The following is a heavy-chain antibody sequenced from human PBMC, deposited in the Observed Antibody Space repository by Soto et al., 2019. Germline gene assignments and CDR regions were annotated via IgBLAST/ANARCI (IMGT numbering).Heavy chain of an antibody. CDR2: ISDSGGSA. V-gene: IGHV3-23*01. Sequence: DVQLLESGGALVQPGGSLRLSCAASGFTFSNYTMNWVRQAPGKGLEWVSGISDSGGSAFYSDSVTGRFTISRDSSKNTLFLQMHSLTAEDTAMYYCAKDYFGHPGGNSGDYFDYWGQGTLVTVSS. J-gene: IGHJ4*02. CDR1: GFTFSNYT. CDR3: AKDYFGHPGGNSGDYFDY. D-gene: IGHD2-21*02.